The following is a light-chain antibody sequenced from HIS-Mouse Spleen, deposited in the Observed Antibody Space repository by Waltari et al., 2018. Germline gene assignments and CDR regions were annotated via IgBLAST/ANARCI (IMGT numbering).Light chain of an antibody. J-gene: IGLJ2*01. Sequence: SYELTQPPSVSVSPGQTASITCSGDKLGDKYACWYQQKPGQSPVRVIYQDSKGPSGIPERLSGSNSGNTATLTISGTQAMDEADYYCQAWDSSTPVVFGGGTKLTVL. CDR1: KLGDKY. V-gene: IGLV3-1*01. CDR2: QDS. CDR3: QAWDSSTPVV.